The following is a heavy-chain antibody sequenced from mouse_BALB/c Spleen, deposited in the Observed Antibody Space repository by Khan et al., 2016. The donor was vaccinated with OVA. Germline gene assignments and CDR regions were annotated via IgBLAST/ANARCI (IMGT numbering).Heavy chain of an antibody. CDR3: AAAYYGSCFNN. D-gene: IGHD2-10*01. CDR2: IYPGNGYT. Sequence: VQLQQPGAGLGRPGPSVKLSCKTSGFTFTSYGIKWVRQRPGQGLEWMGDIYPGNGYTVYNEKFQGKATQTYDTSSTTTSMQLRCLTSGDSACECCAAAYYGSCFNNWGQGTTLTVSS. CDR1: GFTFTSYG. J-gene: IGHJ2*01. V-gene: IGHV1S134*01.